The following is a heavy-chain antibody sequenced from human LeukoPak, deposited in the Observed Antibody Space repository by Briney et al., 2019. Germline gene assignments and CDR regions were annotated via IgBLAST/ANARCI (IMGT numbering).Heavy chain of an antibody. V-gene: IGHV4-31*03. D-gene: IGHD1-7*01. CDR3: ARGWVTGTKCWFDP. J-gene: IGHJ5*02. CDR1: GGSISSGGYY. CDR2: IYYSGRT. Sequence: SETLSLTCTVSGGSISSGGYYWSWIRQHPGKGLEWIGYIYYSGRTYYNPSLKSRVTISIDTSKNKFYLKLSSVTAADTAVYYCARGWVTGTKCWFDPWGQGTLVTVSS.